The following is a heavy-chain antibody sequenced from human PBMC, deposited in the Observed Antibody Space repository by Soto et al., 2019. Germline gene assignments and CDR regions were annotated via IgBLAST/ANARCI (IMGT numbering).Heavy chain of an antibody. CDR3: ARGWFGELLFDY. V-gene: IGHV1-18*01. D-gene: IGHD3-10*01. Sequence: QVQLVQSGGEVKKPGASVKVSCKASGYTFTSYGISWVRQAPGQGLEWMGWISTHKGNTHYSQKLQGRVTMTTDTSTSTAYMEPRSLGSDDTAVYYCARGWFGELLFDYWGQGTLVTVSS. CDR2: ISTHKGNT. J-gene: IGHJ4*02. CDR1: GYTFTSYG.